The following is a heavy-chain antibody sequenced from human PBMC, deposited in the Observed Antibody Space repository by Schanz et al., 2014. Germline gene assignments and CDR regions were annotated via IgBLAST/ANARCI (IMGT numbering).Heavy chain of an antibody. D-gene: IGHD2-2*01. J-gene: IGHJ4*02. V-gene: IGHV3-74*01. CDR2: IKSDGSST. CDR1: GFTFSDYS. CDR3: ARESSNDIVLVPGAVFDH. Sequence: EVQLVESGGGWVQPGGSLRLSCAASGFTFSDYSMNWVRQAPGKGPEWVSRIKSDGSSTSYADSVKGRFTISRDNAKNTVYLQMNSLRPGDTAVYYCARESSNDIVLVPGAVFDHWGQGILVTVSS.